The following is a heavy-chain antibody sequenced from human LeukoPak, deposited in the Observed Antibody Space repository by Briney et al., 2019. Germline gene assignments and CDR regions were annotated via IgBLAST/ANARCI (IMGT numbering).Heavy chain of an antibody. Sequence: GGSLRLSCAASGFTFSSYAMSWVRQAPGKGLEWVSAISGSGGSTYYADSVKGRFTISRDNSKNTLYLQINSLRAGDTAVYYCAKVRSAVTRDYFDYWGQGTLVIVSS. J-gene: IGHJ4*02. D-gene: IGHD4-11*01. CDR3: AKVRSAVTRDYFDY. CDR1: GFTFSSYA. V-gene: IGHV3-23*01. CDR2: ISGSGGST.